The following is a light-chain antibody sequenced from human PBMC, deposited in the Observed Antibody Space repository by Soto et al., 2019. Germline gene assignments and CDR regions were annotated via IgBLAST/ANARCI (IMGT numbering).Light chain of an antibody. J-gene: IGKJ1*01. Sequence: EIVLTQSPATLSLSPGERATLSCRASQSVNNFLAWYQQKPGQAPRLLIYDASTRVTGIPARFSGSGSGTDFTLTISRLEPEDFAVYFCQQRSNWPRTFGPGTKVDIK. V-gene: IGKV3-11*01. CDR1: QSVNNF. CDR3: QQRSNWPRT. CDR2: DAS.